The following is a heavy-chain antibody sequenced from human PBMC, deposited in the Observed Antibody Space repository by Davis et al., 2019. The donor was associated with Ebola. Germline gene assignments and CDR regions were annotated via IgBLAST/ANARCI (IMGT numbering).Heavy chain of an antibody. CDR1: GYTFTNYG. V-gene: IGHV1-8*02. Sequence: AASVKVSCKASGYTFTNYGITWVRQAPGQGLEWMGWINPHNGNTNYAQNVQGRVTMTRNTSISTAYMDLSSLRSEDTAIYYCARGRGFLTMLHPWGQGTLVTVPS. CDR3: ARGRGFLTMLHP. D-gene: IGHD3-10*01. CDR2: INPHNGNT. J-gene: IGHJ5*02.